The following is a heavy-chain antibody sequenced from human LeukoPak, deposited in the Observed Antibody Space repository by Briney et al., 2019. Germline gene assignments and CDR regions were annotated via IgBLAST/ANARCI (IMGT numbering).Heavy chain of an antibody. CDR3: ARDSQAYCSGGSCSMFDY. CDR1: GFTFSTYS. D-gene: IGHD2-15*01. Sequence: GGSLRLSCAASGFTFSTYSMNWVRQAPGKGLEWVSSITISSSNIYYADSVKGRFTISRDNTRNSLYLQMNSLRAEDTAVYYCARDSQAYCSGGSCSMFDYWGQGALVTVSS. J-gene: IGHJ4*02. V-gene: IGHV3-21*01. CDR2: ITISSSNI.